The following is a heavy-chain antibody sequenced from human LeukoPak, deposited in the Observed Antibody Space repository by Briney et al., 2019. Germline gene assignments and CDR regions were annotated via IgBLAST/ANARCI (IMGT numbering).Heavy chain of an antibody. D-gene: IGHD6-19*01. CDR2: IRSSSSYI. Sequence: GGSLRLSCAASGFTFSSYSMNWVRQAPGKGLEWVSFIRSSSSYIYYADSVKGRFTISRDNAKNSLYLQMNSLRAEDTAVYYCARPGIAVAGEFFDYWGQGTLVTVSP. CDR3: ARPGIAVAGEFFDY. CDR1: GFTFSSYS. J-gene: IGHJ4*02. V-gene: IGHV3-21*01.